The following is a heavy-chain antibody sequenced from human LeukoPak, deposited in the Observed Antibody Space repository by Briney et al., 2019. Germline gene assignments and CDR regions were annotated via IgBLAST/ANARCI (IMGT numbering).Heavy chain of an antibody. CDR1: GGSISSYY. Sequence: SETLSLTCTVSGGSISSYYWSWIRQPPGKGLEWIGYIYYSGSTNYNPSLKSRVTTSVDTSKNQFSLKLSSVTAADTAVYYCARVGGGAISSYYYYYGMDLWGQGTTVTVSS. D-gene: IGHD3-16*01. J-gene: IGHJ6*02. CDR2: IYYSGST. CDR3: ARVGGGAISSYYYYYGMDL. V-gene: IGHV4-59*01.